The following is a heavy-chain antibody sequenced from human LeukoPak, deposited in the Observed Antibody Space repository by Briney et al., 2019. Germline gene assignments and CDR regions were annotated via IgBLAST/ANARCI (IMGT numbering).Heavy chain of an antibody. CDR3: AREEYDSSGYYPYFDY. D-gene: IGHD3-22*01. V-gene: IGHV3-30*03. J-gene: IGHJ4*02. CDR1: GFTFSSYW. CDR2: ISYDGSNK. Sequence: GGSLRLSCAASGFTFSSYWMSWVRQAPGKGLEWVAVISYDGSNKYYADSVKGRFTISRDNSKNTLYLQMNSLRAEDTAVYYCAREEYDSSGYYPYFDYWGQGTLVTVSS.